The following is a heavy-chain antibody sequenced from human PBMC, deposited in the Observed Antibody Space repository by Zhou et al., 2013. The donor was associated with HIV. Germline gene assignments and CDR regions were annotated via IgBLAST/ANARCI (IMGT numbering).Heavy chain of an antibody. CDR2: ITPIFGTV. V-gene: IGHV1-69*05. CDR3: ARGGGNHIDAAFDI. CDR1: GGTFNTYA. Sequence: QVQLVQSGAEVKKPGSSVKVSCTASGGTFNTYAVAWVRQAPGRGLEWVGGITPIFGTVRYADNFKGRISVSTDESARTLSLELSDLRSDDTAIYFCARGGGNHIDAAFDIWGQGTRVTV. D-gene: IGHD3-16*01. J-gene: IGHJ3*02.